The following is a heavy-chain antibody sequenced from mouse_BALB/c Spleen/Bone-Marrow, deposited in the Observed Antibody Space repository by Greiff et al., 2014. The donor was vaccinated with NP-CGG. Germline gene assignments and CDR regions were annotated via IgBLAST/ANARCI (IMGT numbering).Heavy chain of an antibody. V-gene: IGHV3-2*02. D-gene: IGHD2-3*01. J-gene: IGHJ2*01. CDR2: ISYSGST. CDR3: ARNGYYYYFDY. CDR1: GYSITSDYA. Sequence: EVMLVESGPGLVKPSQSLSLTCTVTGYSITSDYAWNWIRQFPGNKLEWMGYISYSGSTSYNPSLKSRISITRGTSKNQLFLQLNSVTTEDTATYYCARNGYYYYFDYWGQGTTLTVSS.